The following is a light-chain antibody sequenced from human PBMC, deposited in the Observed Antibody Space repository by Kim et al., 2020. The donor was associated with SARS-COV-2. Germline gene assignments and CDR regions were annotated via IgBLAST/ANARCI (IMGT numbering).Light chain of an antibody. CDR2: GAS. CDR1: QSVVTN. CDR3: QQNYDWPRT. V-gene: IGKV3D-15*01. J-gene: IGKJ1*01. Sequence: EIVMTQSPATLSVSPGERATLHCRASQSVVTNLAWYQQKPGQAPRLVIYGASTRATDIPARFSGSGSGTEFTLTISSLQSEDFAVYYCQQNYDWPRTFGQGTKVDIK.